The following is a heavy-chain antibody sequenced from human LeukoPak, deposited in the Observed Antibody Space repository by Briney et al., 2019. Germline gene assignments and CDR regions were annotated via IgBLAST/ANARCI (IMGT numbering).Heavy chain of an antibody. CDR2: ISTYNGNT. CDR1: GYTFNNYG. V-gene: IGHV1-18*01. J-gene: IGHJ3*02. D-gene: IGHD3-10*01. Sequence: GASVKVSCKASGYTFNNYGISWVRQAPGQELEWMGWISTYNGNTYHAQKLQGRVTMTTDTSTTTAYMELRSLRSDDTAVYYCARGPFGTDAFDIWGQGTMVTVSS. CDR3: ARGPFGTDAFDI.